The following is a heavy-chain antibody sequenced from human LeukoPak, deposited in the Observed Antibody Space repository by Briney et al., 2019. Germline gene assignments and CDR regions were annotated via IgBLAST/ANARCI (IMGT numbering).Heavy chain of an antibody. J-gene: IGHJ3*02. CDR3: ARSRDYVWGSYRLDAFDI. CDR1: GGSISSGSYY. D-gene: IGHD3-16*02. Sequence: SETLSLTCTVSGGSISSGSYYWSWIRQPAGKGLEWIGRIYTSGSTNYNPSLKSRVTISVDTSKNQFSLKLSSVTTADTAVYYCARSRDYVWGSYRLDAFDIWGQGTMVTVSS. CDR2: IYTSGST. V-gene: IGHV4-61*02.